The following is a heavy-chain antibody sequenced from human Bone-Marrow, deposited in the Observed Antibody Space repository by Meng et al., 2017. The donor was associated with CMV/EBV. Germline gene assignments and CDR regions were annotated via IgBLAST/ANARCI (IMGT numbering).Heavy chain of an antibody. CDR1: GGSISSSSYY. J-gene: IGHJ4*02. D-gene: IGHD1-26*01. V-gene: IGHV4-39*07. Sequence: GSLRLSCTVSGGSISSSSYYWGWIRQPPGKGLEWIGSIYYSGSTYYNPSLKSRVTIPVDTSKNQFSLKLSSVTAADTAVYYCARDRWGSGSYGEGEFDYWGQGTLVTVSS. CDR3: ARDRWGSGSYGEGEFDY. CDR2: IYYSGST.